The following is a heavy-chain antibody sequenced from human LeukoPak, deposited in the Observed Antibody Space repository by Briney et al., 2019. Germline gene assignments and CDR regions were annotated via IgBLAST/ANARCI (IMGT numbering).Heavy chain of an antibody. CDR2: ISGSRGST. CDR1: GFTFSGYA. J-gene: IGHJ4*02. V-gene: IGHV3-23*01. Sequence: PGGSLRLSCAVSGFTFSGYAMSWVRQAPGKGLEWVSVISGSRGSTYHADSVKGRFTISRDNSKHTLYLQMSSLGAEDTAVYYCAKSLRGRETSSFDYWGQGTLVTVSS. CDR3: AKSLRGRETSSFDY. D-gene: IGHD3-10*01.